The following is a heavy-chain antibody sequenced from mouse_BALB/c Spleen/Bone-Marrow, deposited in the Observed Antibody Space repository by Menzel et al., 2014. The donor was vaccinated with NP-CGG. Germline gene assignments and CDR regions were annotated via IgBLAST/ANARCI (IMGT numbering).Heavy chain of an antibody. V-gene: IGHV1-9*01. CDR2: ILPGSGST. CDR1: GYTFSSYW. D-gene: IGHD2-3*01. CDR3: ARSDGYYYAMDY. Sequence: QVQLKESGAELMKPGASVKISCKATGYTFSSYWIEWVKQRPGHGLEWIGEILPGSGSTNYNEKFKGKATFTADASSNTAYMQLSSLTSEGSAVYYCARSDGYYYAMDYWGQGTSVTVSS. J-gene: IGHJ4*01.